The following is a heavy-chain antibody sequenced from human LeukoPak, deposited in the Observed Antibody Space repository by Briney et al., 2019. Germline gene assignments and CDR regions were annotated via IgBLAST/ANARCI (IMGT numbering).Heavy chain of an antibody. CDR2: ISYDGSNK. CDR1: GFTFSSYG. D-gene: IGHD5-12*01. J-gene: IGHJ4*02. CDR3: AKGYSGYDWSLVDY. Sequence: GRSLRLSCAASGFTFSSYGMHWVRQAQGKGLEWVAVISYDGSNKYYADSVKGRFTISRDNSKNTLYLQMNSLRAEDTAVYYCAKGYSGYDWSLVDYWGQGTLVTVSS. V-gene: IGHV3-30*18.